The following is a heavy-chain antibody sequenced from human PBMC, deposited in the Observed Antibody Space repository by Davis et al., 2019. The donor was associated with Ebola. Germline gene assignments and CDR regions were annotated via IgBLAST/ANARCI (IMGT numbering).Heavy chain of an antibody. V-gene: IGHV3-7*01. CDR1: GFTFSSYW. CDR3: ARGEYSSGWYYFDY. J-gene: IGHJ4*02. D-gene: IGHD6-19*01. CDR2: IKQDGSEK. Sequence: GESLKISCAASGFTFSSYWMSWVRQAPGKGLEWVANIKQDGSEKYYVDSVKGRFTISRDNSKNTLYLQMNSLRAEDTAVYYCARGEYSSGWYYFDYWGQGTLVTVSS.